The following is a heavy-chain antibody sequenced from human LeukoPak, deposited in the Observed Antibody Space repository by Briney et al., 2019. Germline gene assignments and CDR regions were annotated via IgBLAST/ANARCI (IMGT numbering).Heavy chain of an antibody. CDR3: ARVTSPTGPDY. Sequence: ASVKVSCKASGGTFSSYAISWVRQAPGPGLEWMGRIIPILGIANYAQKFQGRVTITADKSTSTAYMELSSLRSEDTAVYYCARVTSPTGPDYWGQGTLVTVSS. D-gene: IGHD2-8*02. V-gene: IGHV1-69*04. J-gene: IGHJ4*02. CDR2: IIPILGIA. CDR1: GGTFSSYA.